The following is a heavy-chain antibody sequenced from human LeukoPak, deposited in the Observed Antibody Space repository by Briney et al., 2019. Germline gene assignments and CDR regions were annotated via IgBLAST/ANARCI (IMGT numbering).Heavy chain of an antibody. CDR1: GGSISSYY. CDR2: IYYSGST. D-gene: IGHD3-3*01. V-gene: IGHV4-59*01. J-gene: IGHJ4*02. CDR3: ASSLYPIFGVVTSFDY. Sequence: SETLSLTCTVSGGSISSYYWSWIRQPPGKGLEWIGYIYYSGSTNYNPSPKSRVTISVDTSKNQFSLKLSSVTAADTAVYYCASSLYPIFGVVTSFDYWGQGTLVTVSS.